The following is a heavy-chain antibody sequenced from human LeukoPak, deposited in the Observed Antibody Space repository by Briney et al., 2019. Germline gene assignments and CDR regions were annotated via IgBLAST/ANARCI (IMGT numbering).Heavy chain of an antibody. CDR2: IIPIFGTA. J-gene: IGHJ3*02. V-gene: IGHV1-69*05. Sequence: SVKVSCKASGGTFSSYAISWVRQAPGQGLEWMGGIIPIFGTANYAQKFQGRVTITTDESTSTAYMELSSLRSEDTAVYYCARDPTITGPHDAFDIWGQGTMATVSS. D-gene: IGHD1-20*01. CDR1: GGTFSSYA. CDR3: ARDPTITGPHDAFDI.